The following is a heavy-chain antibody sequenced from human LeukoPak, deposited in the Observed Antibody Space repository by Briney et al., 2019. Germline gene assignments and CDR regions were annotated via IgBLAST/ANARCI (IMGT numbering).Heavy chain of an antibody. CDR2: SIPTSGTGSST. V-gene: IGHV3-23*01. Sequence: GGSLRLSCAASGFIFSNYAMNWVRQAPGKGLEWVSGSIPTSGTGSSTYYADSVKGRFTISRDNSKSTLHLQVNSLRAEDTAVYYCAELGITMIGGVWGKGTTVTISS. J-gene: IGHJ6*04. D-gene: IGHD3-10*02. CDR1: GFIFSNYA. CDR3: AELGITMIGGV.